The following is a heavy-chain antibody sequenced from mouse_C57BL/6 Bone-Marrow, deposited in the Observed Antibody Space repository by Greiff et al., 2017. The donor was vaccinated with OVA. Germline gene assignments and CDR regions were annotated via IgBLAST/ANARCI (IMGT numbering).Heavy chain of an antibody. J-gene: IGHJ3*01. CDR2: ISSGGSYT. V-gene: IGHV5-6*01. D-gene: IGHD3-2*02. CDR3: ARQLRLPAWFAY. CDR1: GFTFSSYG. Sequence: EVHLVESGGDLVKPGGSLKLSCAASGFTFSSYGMSWVRQTPDKRLEWVATISSGGSYTYYPDSVKGRFTISRDNAKNTLYLQMSSLKSEDTAMYYCARQLRLPAWFAYWGQGTLVTVSA.